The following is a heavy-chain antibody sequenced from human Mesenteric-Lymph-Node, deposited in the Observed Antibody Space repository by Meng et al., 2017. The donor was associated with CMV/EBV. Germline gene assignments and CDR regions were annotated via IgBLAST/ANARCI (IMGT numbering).Heavy chain of an antibody. CDR1: GFTFSSYA. J-gene: IGHJ6*02. CDR2: ISYDGSNK. D-gene: IGHD2-8*01. CDR3: ARDVMVYAIAYYYGMDV. V-gene: IGHV3-30-3*01. Sequence: GESLKISCAASGFTFSSYAMHWVRQAPGKGLEWVAVISYDGSNKYYADSVKGRFTISRDTSKNTLYLQLNSLRAEDTAVYYCARDVMVYAIAYYYGMDVWGQGTTVTVSS.